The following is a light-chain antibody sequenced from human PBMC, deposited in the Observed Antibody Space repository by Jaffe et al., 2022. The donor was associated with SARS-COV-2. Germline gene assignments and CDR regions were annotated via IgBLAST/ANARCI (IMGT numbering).Light chain of an antibody. CDR2: DAS. Sequence: EVVLTQSPVTLSLSPGERATLSCRASQSVGDYLAWYQQKPGQAPRLLIYDASNRATDIPARFSGSGSGTDFTLTISSLEPEDFAIYYCQQRSNWPFITFGQGTRLEIK. CDR1: QSVGDY. CDR3: QQRSNWPFIT. V-gene: IGKV3-11*01. J-gene: IGKJ5*01.